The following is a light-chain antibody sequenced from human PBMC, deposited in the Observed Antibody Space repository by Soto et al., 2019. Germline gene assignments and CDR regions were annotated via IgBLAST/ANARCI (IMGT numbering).Light chain of an antibody. Sequence: IQMTRSPSSLSASVGDRVTISCRASETIATYLNWYQQKPGRVPEVLIYGACRLQHVVPSRFTGSGYGINFALTINNMQTADFATYFCQNCYTFPPAFGPRTKV. CDR3: QNCYTFPPA. CDR1: ETIATY. V-gene: IGKV1-39*01. CDR2: GAC. J-gene: IGKJ3*01.